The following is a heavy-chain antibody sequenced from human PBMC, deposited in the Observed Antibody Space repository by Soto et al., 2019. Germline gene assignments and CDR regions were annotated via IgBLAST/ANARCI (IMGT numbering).Heavy chain of an antibody. CDR3: AREMVVVVADYYYYYGMDV. CDR1: GFIFSSYE. CDR2: ISSSGSTI. Sequence: GGSLRLSCAASGFIFSSYEMNWVRQSPGKGLEWVSYISSSGSTIYYADPVKGRFTISRDNAKNSLYLQMNSLRAEDTAVYYCAREMVVVVADYYYYYGMDVWGQGTTVTVSS. D-gene: IGHD2-15*01. V-gene: IGHV3-48*03. J-gene: IGHJ6*02.